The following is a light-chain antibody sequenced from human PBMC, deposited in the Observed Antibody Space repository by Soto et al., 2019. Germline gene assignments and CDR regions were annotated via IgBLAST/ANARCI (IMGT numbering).Light chain of an antibody. CDR2: GAS. V-gene: IGKV3-20*01. Sequence: EIVLTQSPGTLSLSPGERATLSRRASQSVINSYLAWYQHKAGQAPRLLIYGASSRATGIPDKFSGSGSGTDFTLTISRLEPEDFAVYYCQQYGISPWTFGQGTKVEIK. CDR3: QQYGISPWT. J-gene: IGKJ1*01. CDR1: QSVINSY.